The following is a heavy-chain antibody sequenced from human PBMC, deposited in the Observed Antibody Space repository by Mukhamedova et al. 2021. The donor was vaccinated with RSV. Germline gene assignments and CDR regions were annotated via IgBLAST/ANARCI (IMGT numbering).Heavy chain of an antibody. V-gene: IGHV3-23*01. Sequence: VSAISGSGGSTYYADSMKGRFTISRDNSKNTLYLQMNSLRAEDTAVYYCAKNAGYKYYYYYGMDVWGQGTTVTVSS. CDR3: AKNAGYKYYYYYGMDV. D-gene: IGHD2-2*02. CDR2: ISGSGGST. J-gene: IGHJ6*02.